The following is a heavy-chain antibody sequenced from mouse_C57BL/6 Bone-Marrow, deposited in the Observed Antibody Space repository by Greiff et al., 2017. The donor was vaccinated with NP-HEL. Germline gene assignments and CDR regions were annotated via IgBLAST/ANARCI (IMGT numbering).Heavy chain of an antibody. V-gene: IGHV5-17*01. CDR2: ISSGSSTI. Sequence: EVQLVESGGGLVKPGGSLKLSCAASGFTFSDYGMHWVRQAPEKGLEWVAYISSGSSTIYYADTVKGRFTISRDNAKNTLFLQLTSLRSEDTAMYYCARKMAYAYPRRYYYWYFDVWGTGTTVTVSS. D-gene: IGHD1-2*01. CDR1: GFTFSDYG. J-gene: IGHJ1*03. CDR3: ARKMAYAYPRRYYYWYFDV.